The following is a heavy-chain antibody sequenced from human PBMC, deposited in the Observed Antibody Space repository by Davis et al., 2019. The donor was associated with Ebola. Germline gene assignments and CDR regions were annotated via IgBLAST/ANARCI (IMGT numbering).Heavy chain of an antibody. CDR2: IKQDGSDK. Sequence: GESLKISCAASGFTFSDYYMSWVRQAPGKGLEWVASIKQDGSDKYYVDSVKGRFTISRDNAKDLLFLQMSSLRGEDTAMYYCVTDRGLGWFDPWGQGTLVTVSS. D-gene: IGHD3-10*01. V-gene: IGHV3-7*01. J-gene: IGHJ5*02. CDR1: GFTFSDYY. CDR3: VTDRGLGWFDP.